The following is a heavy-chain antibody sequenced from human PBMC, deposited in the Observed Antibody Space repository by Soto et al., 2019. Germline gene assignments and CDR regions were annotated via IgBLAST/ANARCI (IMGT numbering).Heavy chain of an antibody. J-gene: IGHJ4*02. CDR3: GSFSDRITPATIVD. CDR2: IYHSGST. V-gene: IGHV4-31*03. CDR1: SASISSVGYY. D-gene: IGHD2-2*02. Sequence: QVQLQESGPGLVQPSQTLSLTCSVSSASISSVGYYWTWIRQHPGEGLEWIGYIYHSGSTYYNPSLKSRLTISVDTSKNQFSLRLSSVTAADTAVYYCGSFSDRITPATIVDWGQGTLVTVSS.